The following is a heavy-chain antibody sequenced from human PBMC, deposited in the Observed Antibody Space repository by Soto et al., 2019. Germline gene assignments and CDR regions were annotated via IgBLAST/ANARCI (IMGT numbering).Heavy chain of an antibody. V-gene: IGHV1-18*01. D-gene: IGHD3-22*01. CDR2: ISAYNGNT. CDR3: VGEYYYDSSGYYTDAFDI. CDR1: GYTFTSYG. Sequence: ASVKVSCKASGYTFTSYGISWVRQAPGQGLEWMGWISAYNGNTNYAQKLQGRVTMTTDTSTSTAYMELRSLRSDDTAVYYCVGEYYYDSSGYYTDAFDIWGQGTLVTV. J-gene: IGHJ3*02.